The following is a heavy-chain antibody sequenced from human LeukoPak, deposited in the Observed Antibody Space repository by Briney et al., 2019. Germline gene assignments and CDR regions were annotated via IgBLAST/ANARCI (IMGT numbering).Heavy chain of an antibody. D-gene: IGHD4-17*01. CDR3: ARAVSDYGDYGDWFDP. CDR2: IKSKTDGGTT. CDR1: GFTFSNAW. V-gene: IGHV3-15*01. J-gene: IGHJ5*02. Sequence: PGGSLRLSCAASGFTFSNAWMSWVRQAPGKGLEWVGRIKSKTDGGTTDYAAPVKGRFTISRDDSKNTLYLQMNSLKTEDTAVYYCARAVSDYGDYGDWFDPWGQGTLVTVSS.